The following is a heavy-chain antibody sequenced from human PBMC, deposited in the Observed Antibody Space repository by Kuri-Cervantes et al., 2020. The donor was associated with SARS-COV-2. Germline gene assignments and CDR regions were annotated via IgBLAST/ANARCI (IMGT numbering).Heavy chain of an antibody. J-gene: IGHJ6*03. CDR2: TYYRSKWYH. CDR3: ARGKTMVRGENYYYMDV. CDR1: GDSVSSNSAG. D-gene: IGHD3-10*01. V-gene: IGHV6-1*01. Sequence: SQTLSLTCAISGDSVSSNSAGWNWIRQSPSRGLEWLGRTYYRSKWYHDYAVSVKSRIITNPDTSKKQFSLQLNSVTPEDTAVYYCARGKTMVRGENYYYMDVWGKGTTVTVSS.